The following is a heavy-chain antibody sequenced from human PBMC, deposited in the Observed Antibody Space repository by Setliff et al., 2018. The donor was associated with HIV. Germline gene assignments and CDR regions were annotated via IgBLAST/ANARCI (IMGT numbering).Heavy chain of an antibody. CDR1: GFTFSSYW. Sequence: GGSLRLSCAASGFTFSSYWMGWVRQAQGRGLEWVANIKQDGSEKSYVDSVKGRFTISRDNAKNSLYLQMYSLRAEDTAVYYCAKDPTTGAVAVYYFDYWGQGTLVTVSS. CDR3: AKDPTTGAVAVYYFDY. J-gene: IGHJ4*02. CDR2: IKQDGSEK. D-gene: IGHD6-19*01. V-gene: IGHV3-7*03.